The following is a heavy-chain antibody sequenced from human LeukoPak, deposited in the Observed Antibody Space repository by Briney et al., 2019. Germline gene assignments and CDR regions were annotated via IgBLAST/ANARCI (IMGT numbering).Heavy chain of an antibody. J-gene: IGHJ6*03. CDR3: ARASVTIFGVVYYYYMDV. D-gene: IGHD3-3*01. CDR2: ISYDGSNK. CDR1: GFTFSSYA. Sequence: GGSLRLSCAASGFTFSSYAMHWVRQAPGKGLEWVAVISYDGSNKYYADSVKGRSTISRDNAKNTLYLQMNSLRAEDTAVYYCARASVTIFGVVYYYYMDVWGKGTTVTVSS. V-gene: IGHV3-30-3*01.